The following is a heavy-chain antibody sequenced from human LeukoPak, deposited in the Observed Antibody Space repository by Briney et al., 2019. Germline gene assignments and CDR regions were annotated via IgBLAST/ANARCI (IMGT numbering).Heavy chain of an antibody. CDR3: ASGVAAAGNRSPVPFDY. CDR2: IKQDGSAK. Sequence: GGSLRLSCAASGFTFSRYWMSWVRQAPGKGLEWVANIKQDGSAKYYVDSVKGRFTISRDNSKSTLYLQMNSLRAEDTAVYYCASGVAAAGNRSPVPFDYWGQGTLVTVSS. V-gene: IGHV3-7*01. CDR1: GFTFSRYW. D-gene: IGHD6-13*01. J-gene: IGHJ4*02.